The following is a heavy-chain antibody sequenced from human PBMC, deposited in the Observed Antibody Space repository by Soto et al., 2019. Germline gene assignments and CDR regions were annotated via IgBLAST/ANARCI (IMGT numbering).Heavy chain of an antibody. D-gene: IGHD2-15*01. CDR3: ARDGQYRNIEDN. V-gene: IGHV3-33*01. J-gene: IGHJ4*02. CDR2: IWYDGSKT. CDR1: GFSFSTYG. Sequence: QVQLVESGGGVVQPGTSLRLSCATSGFSFSTYGMHWVHQAPGKGLEWVAFIWYDGSKTHYADSMKGRFTITRDNSKNILYLHMNSLTAEDTAVYHCARDGQYRNIEDNWGQGTLVTVSS.